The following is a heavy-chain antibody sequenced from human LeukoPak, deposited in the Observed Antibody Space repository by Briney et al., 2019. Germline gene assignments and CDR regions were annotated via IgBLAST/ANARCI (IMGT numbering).Heavy chain of an antibody. Sequence: PGGSLRLSCSASGFTFSSYAMHWVRQAPGKGLEYVSSISSNGGSTYYADSVKGRFTISRDNSKNTLFLQMSSLRTEDTAVYYCASPYSGYGYNFDHWGQGTLVTVSS. CDR3: ASPYSGYGYNFDH. CDR2: ISSNGGST. D-gene: IGHD5-12*01. V-gene: IGHV3-64D*06. J-gene: IGHJ4*02. CDR1: GFTFSSYA.